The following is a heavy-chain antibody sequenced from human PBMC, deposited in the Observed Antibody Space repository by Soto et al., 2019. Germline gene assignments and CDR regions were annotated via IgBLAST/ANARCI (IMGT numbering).Heavy chain of an antibody. CDR2: IKQDGSGK. J-gene: IGHJ4*02. CDR1: GFTFSSYW. CDR3: ARGPECGYGDYYFDF. D-gene: IGHD4-17*01. V-gene: IGHV3-7*03. Sequence: PGGSLRLSCAASGFTFSSYWMSWVRQAPGKGLEWVATIKQDGSGKYYVDSVGGRFTISRDNAKTSLHVQMNGLRGEVTAVYYCARGPECGYGDYYFDFWGRGTLVTVSS.